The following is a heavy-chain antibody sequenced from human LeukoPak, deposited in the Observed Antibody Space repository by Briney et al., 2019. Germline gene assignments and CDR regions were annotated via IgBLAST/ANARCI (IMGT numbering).Heavy chain of an antibody. V-gene: IGHV4-39*07. CDR1: GGSISSSSYY. Sequence: SETLSLTCTVSGGSISSSSYYWGWIRQPPGKGLEWIGSIYYSGSTYYNPSLKSRVTISVDTSKNQFSLKLSSVTAADTAVYYCASDRGVRTMVRGVMPWFDPWGQGTLVTVSS. CDR2: IYYSGST. J-gene: IGHJ5*02. CDR3: ASDRGVRTMVRGVMPWFDP. D-gene: IGHD3-10*01.